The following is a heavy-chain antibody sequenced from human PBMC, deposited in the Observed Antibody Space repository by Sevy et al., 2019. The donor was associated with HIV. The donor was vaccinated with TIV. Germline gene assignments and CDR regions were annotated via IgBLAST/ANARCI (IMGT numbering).Heavy chain of an antibody. Sequence: ASVKVSCKASGGTFSSYAISWVRQAPGQGLEWMGGIIPIFGTANYALKYQGRVTITADESTSTAYMELSSLRSEDTAVYYCARGDIVGATTFDYWGQGTLVTVSS. CDR2: IIPIFGTA. J-gene: IGHJ4*02. V-gene: IGHV1-69*13. D-gene: IGHD1-26*01. CDR3: ARGDIVGATTFDY. CDR1: GGTFSSYA.